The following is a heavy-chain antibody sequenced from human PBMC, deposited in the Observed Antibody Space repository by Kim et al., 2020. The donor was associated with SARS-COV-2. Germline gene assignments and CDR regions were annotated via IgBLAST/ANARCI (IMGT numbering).Heavy chain of an antibody. Sequence: GGSLRLSCAASGFTFRTYSMNWVRQASGKGLEWVSNINNRNSIINYADSVAGRFTISSDNAKNSLYLQMNSLRDDDTAVYYCARGGGGNNPFDYWGQGTLVTVSS. CDR3: ARGGGGNNPFDY. CDR2: INNRNSII. J-gene: IGHJ4*02. D-gene: IGHD2-15*01. V-gene: IGHV3-48*02. CDR1: GFTFRTYS.